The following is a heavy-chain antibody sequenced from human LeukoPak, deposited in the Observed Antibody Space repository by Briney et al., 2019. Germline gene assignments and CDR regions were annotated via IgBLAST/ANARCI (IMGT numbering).Heavy chain of an antibody. CDR3: AKRRYDSSGHFDS. J-gene: IGHJ4*02. Sequence: GGTLRLSCAASGFTVSDYSMSWVRQAPGKGLEWVSAISGSGSYTDYADSVKGRFTISKDNSKNTLYMRMSSLRAEDTAVYYCAKRRYDSSGHFDSWGQGTLVTVSS. V-gene: IGHV3-23*01. CDR2: ISGSGSYT. D-gene: IGHD3-22*01. CDR1: GFTVSDYS.